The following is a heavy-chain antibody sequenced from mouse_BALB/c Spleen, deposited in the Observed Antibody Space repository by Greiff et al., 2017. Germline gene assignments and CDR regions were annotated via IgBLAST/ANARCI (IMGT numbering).Heavy chain of an antibody. D-gene: IGHD4-1*01. Sequence: QVQLQQSAAELARPGASVKMSCKASGYTFTSYTMHWVKQRPGQGLEWIGYINPSSGYTEYNQKFKDKTTLTADKSSSTAYMQLSSLTSEDSAVYYCASWDPWFAYWGQGTLVTVSA. CDR2: INPSSGYT. V-gene: IGHV1-4*02. CDR3: ASWDPWFAY. J-gene: IGHJ3*01. CDR1: GYTFTSYT.